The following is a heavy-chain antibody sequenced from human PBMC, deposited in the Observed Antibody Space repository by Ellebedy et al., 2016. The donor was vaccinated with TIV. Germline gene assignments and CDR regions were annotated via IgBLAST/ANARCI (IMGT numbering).Heavy chain of an antibody. J-gene: IGHJ4*02. D-gene: IGHD3-10*01. CDR2: INAGNGKT. CDR1: GYTFTRYA. Sequence: AASVKVSCKTSGYTFTRYAIHWVRQAPGQRLEGMGWINAGNGKTKYSEKFQGRLTITGDTPASTAYIELSTLTSEDTAVYYCARGSAEGRAFDYWGQGTLVTVSS. CDR3: ARGSAEGRAFDY. V-gene: IGHV1-3*01.